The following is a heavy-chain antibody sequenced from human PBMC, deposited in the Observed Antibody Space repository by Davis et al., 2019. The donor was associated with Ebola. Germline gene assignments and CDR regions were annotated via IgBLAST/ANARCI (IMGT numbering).Heavy chain of an antibody. CDR1: GYTFTNYY. Sequence: AASVKVSCKASGYTFTNYYMHWVRQAPGQGLEWMGIINPSGGSTSYAQKFQGRVTMTRDTSTSTVYMELSSLRSEDTAVYYCARDKRAAAGTNWFDPWGQGTLVTVSS. D-gene: IGHD6-13*01. J-gene: IGHJ5*02. V-gene: IGHV1-46*03. CDR3: ARDKRAAAGTNWFDP. CDR2: INPSGGST.